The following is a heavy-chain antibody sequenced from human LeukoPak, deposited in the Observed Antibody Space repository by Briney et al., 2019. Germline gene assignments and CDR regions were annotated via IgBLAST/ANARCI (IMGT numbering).Heavy chain of an antibody. Sequence: SETLSLTCTVSGGSISSYYWSWIRQPPGKGLEWIGYIYYSGSTNYNPSLKSRVTISVDTSKNQFTLKLSSVTAADTAVYYCAGGGDGYNPHRGYYFDYWGQGTLVTVSS. CDR3: AGGGDGYNPHRGYYFDY. D-gene: IGHD5-24*01. J-gene: IGHJ4*02. CDR1: GGSISSYY. CDR2: IYYSGST. V-gene: IGHV4-59*08.